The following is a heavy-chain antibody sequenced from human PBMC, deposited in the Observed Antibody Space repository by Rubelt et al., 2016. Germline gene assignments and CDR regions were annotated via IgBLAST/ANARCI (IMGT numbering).Heavy chain of an antibody. Sequence: QVQLVQSGAEVKKPGASVKVSCKASGYTFTSYGISWVRHAPGQGLEWMGWISAYNGNTNYAQKLQGRVTMTTDTSTSTAYMELRSLRSDDTAVYYCARDRIRIAARQGWYFDLWGRGTLVTVSS. CDR1: GYTFTSYG. D-gene: IGHD6-6*01. J-gene: IGHJ2*01. CDR2: ISAYNGNT. CDR3: ARDRIRIAARQGWYFDL. V-gene: IGHV1-18*01.